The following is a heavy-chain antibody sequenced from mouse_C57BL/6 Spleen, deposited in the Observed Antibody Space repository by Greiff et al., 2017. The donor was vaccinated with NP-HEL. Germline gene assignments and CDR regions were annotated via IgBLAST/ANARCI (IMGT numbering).Heavy chain of an antibody. V-gene: IGHV1-81*01. Sequence: QVQLQQSGAELARPGASVKLSCKASGYTFTSYGISWVKQRTGQGLEGIGEIYPRSGNTYYNEKFKGKATLTADKSSSTAYMELRSLTSEDSAVYFCARNSSGFRFAYWGQGTLVTVSA. CDR2: IYPRSGNT. CDR1: GYTFTSYG. CDR3: ARNSSGFRFAY. D-gene: IGHD3-2*02. J-gene: IGHJ3*01.